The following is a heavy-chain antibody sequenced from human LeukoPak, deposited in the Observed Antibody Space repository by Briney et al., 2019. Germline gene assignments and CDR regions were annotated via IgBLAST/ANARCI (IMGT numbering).Heavy chain of an antibody. CDR2: VSGSGGST. J-gene: IGHJ4*02. Sequence: GGSLRLSCAASGFTFISSFAMTWVRQAPGKGLEWVSVVSGSGGSTYYADSVKGRFTISRDNSQNTVYLQMDSLRGEDTAVYYCARAFDGMGAIVGGGFDHWGQGILVIVSS. CDR3: ARAFDGMGAIVGGGFDH. CDR1: GFTFISSFA. V-gene: IGHV3-23*01. D-gene: IGHD1-26*01.